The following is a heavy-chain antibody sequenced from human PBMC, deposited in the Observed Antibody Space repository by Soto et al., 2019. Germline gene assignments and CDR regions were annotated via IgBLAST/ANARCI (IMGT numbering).Heavy chain of an antibody. CDR1: GFSLNTRGVG. D-gene: IGHD6-25*01. J-gene: IGHJ4*02. Sequence: QITLKESGPTLIKPTQTLTLTCTFSGFSLNTRGVGVGWIRQPPGKALEWLALIFGDDDERYSPSLKNRLSITKDTSKNQVVLMMTNVDPVDTATYYCAHRLRFTSAVAGGYDSWGQGALVTVSS. V-gene: IGHV2-5*02. CDR3: AHRLRFTSAVAGGYDS. CDR2: IFGDDDE.